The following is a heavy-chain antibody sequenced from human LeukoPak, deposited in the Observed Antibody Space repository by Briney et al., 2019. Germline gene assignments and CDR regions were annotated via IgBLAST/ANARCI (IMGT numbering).Heavy chain of an antibody. CDR1: GYTFTGYY. J-gene: IGHJ3*02. CDR3: AIQVGALNAFDI. CDR2: INPNSGGT. D-gene: IGHD1-26*01. Sequence: ASVKVSCKASGYTFTGYYMHWVRQAPGQGLEWMGWINPNSGGTNYAQKFQGRVTMTRDTSISTAYMELSRLRSDDTAVYYCAIQVGALNAFDIWGQGTMVTVSS. V-gene: IGHV1-2*02.